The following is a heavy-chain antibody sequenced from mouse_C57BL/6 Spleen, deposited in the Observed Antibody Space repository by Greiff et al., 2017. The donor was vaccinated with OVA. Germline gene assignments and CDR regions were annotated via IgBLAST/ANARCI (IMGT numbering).Heavy chain of an antibody. V-gene: IGHV1-64*01. J-gene: IGHJ1*03. CDR1: GYTFTSYW. Sequence: QVHVKQSGAELVKPGASVKLSCKASGYTFTSYWIHWVKQRPGQGLEWIGMIHPNSGSTNYNEKFKSKATLTVDKSSSTAYMQLSSLTSEDSAVYYCARSADYDWYFDVWGTGTTVTVSS. D-gene: IGHD2-4*01. CDR3: ARSADYDWYFDV. CDR2: IHPNSGST.